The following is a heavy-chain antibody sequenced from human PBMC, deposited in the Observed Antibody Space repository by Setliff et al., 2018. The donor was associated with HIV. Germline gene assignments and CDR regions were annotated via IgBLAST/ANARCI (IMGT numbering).Heavy chain of an antibody. J-gene: IGHJ4*02. CDR2: IYYTGST. D-gene: IGHD3-16*02. Sequence: LSLTCTVSGGSISSGGYYWSWIRQHPGKGLEWIGYIYYTGSTYYNPSLKSRVTISVDTSKNQFSLRLSSVTAADTAVYYCASGRVRQSRKFGGVIVLPPFDYWGQGTLVTVSS. V-gene: IGHV4-31*03. CDR3: ASGRVRQSRKFGGVIVLPPFDY. CDR1: GGSISSGGYY.